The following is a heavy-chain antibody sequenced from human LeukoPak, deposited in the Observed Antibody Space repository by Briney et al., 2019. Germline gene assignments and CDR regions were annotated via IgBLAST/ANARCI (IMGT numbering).Heavy chain of an antibody. CDR2: INPNSGGT. V-gene: IGHV1-2*06. CDR3: ARVRGDSSGYWIGNYDY. J-gene: IGHJ4*02. D-gene: IGHD3-22*01. CDR1: GYTFTGYY. Sequence: ASVKVSCKASGYTFTGYYMHWVRQAPGQGLEWMGRINPNSGGTNYAQKFQGRVTMTRDTSISTAYMELSRLRSDDTAVYYCARVRGDSSGYWIGNYDYWGQGTLVTVSS.